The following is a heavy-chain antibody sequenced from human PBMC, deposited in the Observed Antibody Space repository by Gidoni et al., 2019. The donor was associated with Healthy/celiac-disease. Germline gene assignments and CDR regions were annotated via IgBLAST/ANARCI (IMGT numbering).Heavy chain of an antibody. CDR2: ISGSGGST. D-gene: IGHD6-19*01. CDR1: GFTFSSYA. V-gene: IGHV3-23*01. J-gene: IGHJ4*02. CDR3: AKDGYSSGWYSWDYFDY. Sequence: EVQLFESGGGLVQPGGSLRLSCAASGFTFSSYAMSWVRQAPGKGLEWVSAISGSGGSTYYADSVKGRFTISRDNSKNTLYLQMNSLRAEDTAVYYCAKDGYSSGWYSWDYFDYWGQGTLVTVSS.